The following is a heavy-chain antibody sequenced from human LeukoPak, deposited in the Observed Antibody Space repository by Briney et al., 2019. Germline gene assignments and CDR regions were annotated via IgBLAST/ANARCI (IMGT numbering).Heavy chain of an antibody. Sequence: SETLSLTCTVSGGSISSSSYCWGWIRQPPGKGLEWIGSIYYSGSTYYNPSLKSRVTISVDTSKNQFSLKLSSVTAADTAVYYCASHVPPGIAAAGSLDYWGQGTLVTVSS. CDR1: GGSISSSSYC. J-gene: IGHJ4*02. CDR3: ASHVPPGIAAAGSLDY. D-gene: IGHD6-13*01. V-gene: IGHV4-39*01. CDR2: IYYSGST.